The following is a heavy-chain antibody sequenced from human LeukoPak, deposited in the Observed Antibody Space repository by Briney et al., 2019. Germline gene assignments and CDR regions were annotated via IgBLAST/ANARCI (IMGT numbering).Heavy chain of an antibody. J-gene: IGHJ3*02. Sequence: PGGSLRLSCAASGFTVSSNYMRWVRQAPGKGLEWVSIIYSGGSTYYADSVKGRFTISRDNSKNTLYLQVNSLRAEDTAVYYCARDPRAMVRGVDAFDIWGQGTMVTVSS. CDR1: GFTVSSNY. CDR3: ARDPRAMVRGVDAFDI. V-gene: IGHV3-66*02. D-gene: IGHD3-10*01. CDR2: IYSGGST.